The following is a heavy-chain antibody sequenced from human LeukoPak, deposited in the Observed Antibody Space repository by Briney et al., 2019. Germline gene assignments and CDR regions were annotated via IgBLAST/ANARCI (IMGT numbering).Heavy chain of an antibody. Sequence: SVTVSCKASGYTFINHAIHWVRQAPGQRLEWMGWINIGNGNTKYSQNFQGRITITRDTSATTAYMDLSSLRSEDTAMYYCARRLGRSFDYWGQGTLVTVSS. V-gene: IGHV1-3*04. CDR3: ARRLGRSFDY. CDR2: INIGNGNT. D-gene: IGHD2-21*01. CDR1: GYTFINHA. J-gene: IGHJ4*02.